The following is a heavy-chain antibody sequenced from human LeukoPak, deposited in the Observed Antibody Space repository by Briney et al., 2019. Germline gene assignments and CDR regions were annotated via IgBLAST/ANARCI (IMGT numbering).Heavy chain of an antibody. D-gene: IGHD6-6*01. CDR1: GGSISSYY. CDR2: IYYSGST. J-gene: IGHJ4*02. V-gene: IGHV4-59*01. Sequence: SETLSLTCTVSGGSISSYYWSWIRQPPGKGLEWIGYIYYSGSTNYNPSLKSRVTISVDTSKNQFSLKLSSVTAADTAVYYCARRSSSSGNVDYWGQGTLVTVSS. CDR3: ARRSSSSGNVDY.